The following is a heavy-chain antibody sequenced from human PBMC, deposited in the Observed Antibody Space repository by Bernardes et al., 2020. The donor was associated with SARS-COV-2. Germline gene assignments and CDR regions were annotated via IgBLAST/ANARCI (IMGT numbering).Heavy chain of an antibody. CDR3: ARDAEGQTGFLEWLIDY. Sequence: GGSLRLSCAASGFTFSSYGMHWVRQAPGKGLEWVAVIWYDGSNKYYADSVKGRFTISRDNSKNTLYLQMNSLRAEDTAVYYCARDAEGQTGFLEWLIDYWGQGTLVTVSS. D-gene: IGHD3-3*01. J-gene: IGHJ4*02. CDR2: IWYDGSNK. CDR1: GFTFSSYG. V-gene: IGHV3-33*01.